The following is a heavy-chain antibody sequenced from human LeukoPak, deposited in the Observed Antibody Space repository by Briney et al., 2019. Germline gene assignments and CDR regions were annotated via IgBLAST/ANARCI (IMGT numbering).Heavy chain of an antibody. CDR3: ARKLASSTLKAGAFDI. J-gene: IGHJ3*02. CDR2: INHSGST. CDR1: GGSFSGYY. D-gene: IGHD2-2*01. Sequence: PSETLSLTCAVYGGSFSGYYWSWIRQPPGRGLEWIGEINHSGSTIYNPSLKSRVTMSVDTSTNQISLRLTSVTAADTAMYYCARKLASSTLKAGAFDIWGQGTMVTVSS. V-gene: IGHV4-34*01.